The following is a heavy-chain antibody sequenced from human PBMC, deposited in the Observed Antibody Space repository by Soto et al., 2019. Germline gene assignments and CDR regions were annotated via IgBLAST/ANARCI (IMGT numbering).Heavy chain of an antibody. V-gene: IGHV3-21*01. CDR3: ARAKKQQLAQFDY. D-gene: IGHD6-13*01. Sequence: EVQLVESGGGLVKPGGSLRLSCAASGFTFSSYSMNWVRQAPGKGLEWVSSISSSSSYIYYADSVKGRFTISRDNAKNSLYLQMNSLRAEDTAVYYCARAKKQQLAQFDYCGQGTLVTVSS. J-gene: IGHJ4*02. CDR1: GFTFSSYS. CDR2: ISSSSSYI.